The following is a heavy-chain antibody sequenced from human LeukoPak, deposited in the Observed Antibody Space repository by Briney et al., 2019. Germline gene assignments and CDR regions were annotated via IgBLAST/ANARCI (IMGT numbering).Heavy chain of an antibody. CDR3: ARVNLKYCSGGSCWAVVDY. CDR2: IYHSGST. V-gene: IGHV4-30-2*01. Sequence: PSETLSLTCAVSGGSIGSGGYSWSWIRQPPGKGLEWIGYIYHSGSTYYNPSLKSRVTISVDRSKNQFSLKLSSVTAADTAVYYCARVNLKYCSGGSCWAVVDYWGQGTLVTVSS. CDR1: GGSIGSGGYS. D-gene: IGHD2-15*01. J-gene: IGHJ4*02.